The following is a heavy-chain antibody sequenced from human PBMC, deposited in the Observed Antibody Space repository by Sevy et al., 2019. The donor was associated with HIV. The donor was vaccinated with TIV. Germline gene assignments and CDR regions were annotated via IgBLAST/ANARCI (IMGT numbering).Heavy chain of an antibody. V-gene: IGHV5-51*01. CDR3: ARARGMPHYYYGMDV. D-gene: IGHD1-26*01. Sequence: GESLKISCKGSGYSFSTYWIAWVRQMPGKGLEWMGIIFPDDSDIRYSPSYQGQVTISADNSISTAYLQWSSLKASDTATYYCARARGMPHYYYGMDVWSQGTTVTVSS. CDR2: IFPDDSDI. J-gene: IGHJ6*02. CDR1: GYSFSTYW.